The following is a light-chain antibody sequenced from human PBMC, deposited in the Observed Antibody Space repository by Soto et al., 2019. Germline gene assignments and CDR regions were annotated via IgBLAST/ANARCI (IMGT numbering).Light chain of an antibody. CDR2: EVT. CDR3: SSYAGRNNWV. CDR1: SNDVGIYNY. V-gene: IGLV2-14*01. J-gene: IGLJ3*02. Sequence: QSALTQPASVSGSPGQSITISCTGTSNDVGIYNYVSWYQQHPGKAPKLMIYEVTNRPSGVSDRFSGSKSDNTASLTVSGLQAEDEADYYCSSYAGRNNWVFGGGTKLTVL.